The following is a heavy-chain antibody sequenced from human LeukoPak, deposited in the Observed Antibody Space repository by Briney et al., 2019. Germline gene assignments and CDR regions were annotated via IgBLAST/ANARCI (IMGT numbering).Heavy chain of an antibody. CDR3: AKITSRDYDKWGNAFDI. CDR1: GFTFSSYG. J-gene: IGHJ3*02. Sequence: PGGSLRLSCAASGFTFSSYGMHWVRQAPGKGLEWVAFIRYDGSNKYYADSVKGRFTISRDNSKNTLYLQMNSLRAEDTAVYYCAKITSRDYDKWGNAFDIWGQGTMVTVSS. D-gene: IGHD3-22*01. CDR2: IRYDGSNK. V-gene: IGHV3-30*02.